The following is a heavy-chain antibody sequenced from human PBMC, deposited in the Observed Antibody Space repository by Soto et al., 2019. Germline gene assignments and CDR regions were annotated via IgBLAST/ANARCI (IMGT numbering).Heavy chain of an antibody. CDR1: GFPFDNYA. D-gene: IGHD2-21*02. Sequence: PGVSLRLSCAASGFPFDNYAMSWVRQAPGKGLEWVSAISGGSPKEFYADSVKGRFTISRDNSKNTLFLEMNSLRADDAALYYCAKDFSRDSFSHQPTCGGDCYTLDSWRQGT. J-gene: IGHJ4*02. V-gene: IGHV3-23*01. CDR2: ISGGSPKE. CDR3: AKDFSRDSFSHQPTCGGDCYTLDS.